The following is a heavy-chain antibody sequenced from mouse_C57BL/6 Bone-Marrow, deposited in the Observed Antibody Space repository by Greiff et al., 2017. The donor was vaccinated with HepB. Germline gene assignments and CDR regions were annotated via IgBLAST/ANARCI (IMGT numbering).Heavy chain of an antibody. Sequence: VQLQQSGPELVKPGASVKISCKASGYSFTGYYMNWVKQSPEKSLEWIGEINPSTGGTTYNQKFKAKATLTVDKSSSTAYMQLKSLTSEDSAVYYCATPHYYGSPWFAYWGQGTLVTVSA. CDR3: ATPHYYGSPWFAY. J-gene: IGHJ3*01. V-gene: IGHV1-42*01. CDR1: GYSFTGYY. D-gene: IGHD1-1*01. CDR2: INPSTGGT.